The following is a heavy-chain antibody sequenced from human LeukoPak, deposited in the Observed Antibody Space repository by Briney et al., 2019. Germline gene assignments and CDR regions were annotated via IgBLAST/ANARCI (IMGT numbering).Heavy chain of an antibody. D-gene: IGHD2-2*01. CDR1: GGSISSYY. Sequence: SETLCLTCTVSGGSISSYYWSWIRQPPGKGLEWIGYIYYSGSTNYNPSLKSRVTISVDTSKNQFSLKLSSVTAADTAVYYCARGPSQSTRHPGAFDIWGQGTMVTVSS. J-gene: IGHJ3*02. CDR3: ARGPSQSTRHPGAFDI. CDR2: IYYSGST. V-gene: IGHV4-59*12.